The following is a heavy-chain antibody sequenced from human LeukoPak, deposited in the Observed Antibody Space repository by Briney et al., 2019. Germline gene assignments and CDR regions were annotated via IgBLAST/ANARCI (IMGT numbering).Heavy chain of an antibody. CDR1: GFTFSSYA. D-gene: IGHD3-3*01. Sequence: PVRSLRLSCAASGFTFSSYAMHWVRQAPGKGLEWVAVISYDGSNKYYADSVKGRFTISRDNSKNTLYLQMNSLRAEDTAVYYCARGRSGYYQDAFDIWGQGTMVTVSS. CDR3: ARGRSGYYQDAFDI. CDR2: ISYDGSNK. J-gene: IGHJ3*02. V-gene: IGHV3-30-3*01.